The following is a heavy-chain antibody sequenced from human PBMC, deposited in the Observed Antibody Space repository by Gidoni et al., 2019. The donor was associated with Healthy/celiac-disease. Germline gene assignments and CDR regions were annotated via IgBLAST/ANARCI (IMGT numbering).Heavy chain of an antibody. Sequence: EVQLVESGGGLVTPGGSLSPSCAASGFTFSSYEMNWVRQAPGKGLAWVSYISSSGSTIYYADSVKGRFTISRDNAKNSLYLQMNSLRAEDTAVYYCARDMAAAGTWGNDFDYWGQGTLVTVSS. CDR1: GFTFSSYE. CDR3: ARDMAAAGTWGNDFDY. CDR2: ISSSGSTI. J-gene: IGHJ4*02. V-gene: IGHV3-48*03. D-gene: IGHD6-13*01.